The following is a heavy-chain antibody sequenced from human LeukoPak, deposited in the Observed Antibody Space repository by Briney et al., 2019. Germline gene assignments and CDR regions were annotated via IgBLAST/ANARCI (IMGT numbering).Heavy chain of an antibody. CDR2: IRHDGSNK. V-gene: IGHV3-30*02. CDR3: AKGYCSSTTCSVDY. Sequence: GGSLRLSCPASGFTFSSYGMHWVRQAPGRGLEWVAFIRHDGSNKYYADSVKGRFTISRDNSKNTLYLQMNSLRAEDTAVYYCAKGYCSSTTCSVDYWGQGTLVTVSS. CDR1: GFTFSSYG. J-gene: IGHJ4*02. D-gene: IGHD2-2*01.